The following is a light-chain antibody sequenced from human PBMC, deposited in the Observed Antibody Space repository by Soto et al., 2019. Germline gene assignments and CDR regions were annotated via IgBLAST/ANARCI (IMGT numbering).Light chain of an antibody. CDR1: QSLSSPY. Sequence: EIVLTQSPGTLSLSPGERVTLSCRPSQSLSSPYLAWYQQKPGQAPRLLIYGASSRATGIPDRFSGSGSGTDFTLTISRLEPEDFAVYYCQQYAYSPQTFGQGTKVDIK. CDR2: GAS. J-gene: IGKJ1*01. V-gene: IGKV3-20*01. CDR3: QQYAYSPQT.